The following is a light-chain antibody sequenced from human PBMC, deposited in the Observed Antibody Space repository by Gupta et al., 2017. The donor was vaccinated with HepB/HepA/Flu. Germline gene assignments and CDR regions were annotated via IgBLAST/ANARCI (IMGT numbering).Light chain of an antibody. Sequence: SSELPQDPAVSVALGQTVMITCQGYSLRSYYASGYHQKPGQAPVLVIYGKNTRPSGTPERFSGSSSGITASLTITGAQAEDEADYYCNSRDSSGNHVVFGGGTKLTVL. V-gene: IGLV3-19*01. CDR3: NSRDSSGNHVV. CDR2: GKN. CDR1: SLRSYY. J-gene: IGLJ2*01.